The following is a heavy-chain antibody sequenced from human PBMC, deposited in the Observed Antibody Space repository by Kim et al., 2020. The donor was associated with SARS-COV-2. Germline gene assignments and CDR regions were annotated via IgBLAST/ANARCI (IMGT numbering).Heavy chain of an antibody. D-gene: IGHD4-17*01. CDR3: ARDLRGEPFDI. CDR1: GFIFSSYW. V-gene: IGHV3-7*01. CDR2: IQENGREK. J-gene: IGHJ3*02. Sequence: GGSLRLSCSASGFIFSSYWMSWVRQAPGKGLEWVAYIQENGREKYYVDSVRGRFTISRDNAKNSLYLQMNSLRAEDTAVYYCARDLRGEPFDIWGQGTMVPVSS.